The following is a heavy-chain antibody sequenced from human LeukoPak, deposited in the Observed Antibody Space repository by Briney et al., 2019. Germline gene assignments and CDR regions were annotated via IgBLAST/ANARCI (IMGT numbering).Heavy chain of an antibody. CDR2: ISGSDGST. D-gene: IGHD3-10*01. V-gene: IGHV3-23*01. Sequence: GGSLRLSCAASGFTFSSYAMSWVRQAPGKGLEWVSGISGSDGSTNYADSVKGRFTISRENSKNTLYLQMNSLRAEDTAVYYCARVRMVRGVKGPKDFDYWGQGTLVTVSS. CDR3: ARVRMVRGVKGPKDFDY. J-gene: IGHJ4*02. CDR1: GFTFSSYA.